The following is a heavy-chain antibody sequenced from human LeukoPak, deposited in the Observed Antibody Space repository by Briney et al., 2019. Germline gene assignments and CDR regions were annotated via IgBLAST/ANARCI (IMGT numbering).Heavy chain of an antibody. V-gene: IGHV3-11*03. CDR2: ISSSSSST. CDR1: GFTFSDYY. Sequence: GGSLRLSCAASGFTFSDYYMSWIRQAPGKGLEWVSYISSSSSSTKYTDSVKGRFTISRDNARTSLYLQMDSLRAEDTAVYYCMRKSIYSEAFDYWGQGTLVTVSS. CDR3: MRKSIYSEAFDY. D-gene: IGHD3-3*02. J-gene: IGHJ4*02.